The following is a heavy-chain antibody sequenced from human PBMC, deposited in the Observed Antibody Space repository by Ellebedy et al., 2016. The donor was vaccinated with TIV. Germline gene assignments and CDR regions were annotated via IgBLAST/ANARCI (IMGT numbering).Heavy chain of an antibody. D-gene: IGHD6-19*01. CDR2: ISYDVTYK. CDR1: GLTFRNYG. V-gene: IGHV3-30*18. Sequence: GESLKISCAASGLTFRNYGMHWVRQAPGKGLEWVAVISYDVTYKYYADSVKGRFTISRDNSKNTLYLQMNSLRAEDTAVYYCAKDIYECKVAGPDYCYGMDVWGQGTPVTVSS. J-gene: IGHJ6*02. CDR3: AKDIYECKVAGPDYCYGMDV.